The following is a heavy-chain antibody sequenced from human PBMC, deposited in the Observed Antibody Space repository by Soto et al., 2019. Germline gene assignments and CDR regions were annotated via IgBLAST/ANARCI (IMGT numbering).Heavy chain of an antibody. Sequence: PGGSLRLSCAASGFTFRSFTMNWVRQAPGKGLEWVSTISSNSAYIYYTDALRGRFTTSRDNAKNSLYLQMNSLRAEDTAVYYCASGNGMVAPFDYWGQGTLVTVSS. V-gene: IGHV3-21*01. CDR3: ASGNGMVAPFDY. J-gene: IGHJ4*02. D-gene: IGHD1-26*01. CDR2: ISSNSAYI. CDR1: GFTFRSFT.